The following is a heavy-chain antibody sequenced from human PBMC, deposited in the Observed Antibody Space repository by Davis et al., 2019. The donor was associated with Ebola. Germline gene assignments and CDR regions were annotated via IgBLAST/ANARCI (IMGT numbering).Heavy chain of an antibody. Sequence: GGSLRLSCAASGFTFSSYAMSWVRQAPGKGLEWVSAISGSGGSTYYADPVKGRFTISRDNPKNTLYLQMNSLRAEDTAVYYCAKPRRGGSSRYVFDYWGQGTLVTVSS. CDR2: ISGSGGST. V-gene: IGHV3-23*01. CDR3: AKPRRGGSSRYVFDY. D-gene: IGHD6-13*01. J-gene: IGHJ4*02. CDR1: GFTFSSYA.